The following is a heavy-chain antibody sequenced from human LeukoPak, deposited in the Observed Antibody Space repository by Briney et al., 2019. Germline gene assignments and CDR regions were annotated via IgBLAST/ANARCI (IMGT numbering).Heavy chain of an antibody. D-gene: IGHD3-10*01. CDR1: GGSVSSGGYY. J-gene: IGHJ4*02. V-gene: IGHV4-31*03. CDR2: IYYSGST. Sequence: SETLSLTCTVSGGSVSSGGYYWSWIRQHPGKGLEWIGYIYYSGSTYYNPSLKSRVTISVDTSKNQFSLKLSSVTAADTAVYYCARFSMVRGVIEDWGQGTLVTVSS. CDR3: ARFSMVRGVIED.